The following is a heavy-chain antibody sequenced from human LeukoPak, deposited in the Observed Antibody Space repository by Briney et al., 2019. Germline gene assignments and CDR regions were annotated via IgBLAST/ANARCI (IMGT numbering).Heavy chain of an antibody. CDR1: GYTFTSYG. Sequence: ASVKVSCKASGYTFTSYGISWVRQAPGQGLEWMGWISAYNGNTNYAQKLQGRVTMTTGTSTSTAYMELRSLRSDDTAVYYCARILPSGSYFDYWGQGTLVTVSS. J-gene: IGHJ4*02. CDR3: ARILPSGSYFDY. D-gene: IGHD3-10*01. V-gene: IGHV1-18*01. CDR2: ISAYNGNT.